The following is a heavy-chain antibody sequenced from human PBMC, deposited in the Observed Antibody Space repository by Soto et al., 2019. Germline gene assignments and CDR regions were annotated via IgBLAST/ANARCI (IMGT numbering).Heavy chain of an antibody. Sequence: GGSLRLSCAASGFTFSSYAMHWVRQAPGKGLEWVAVISYDGSNKYYADSVKGRFTISRDNSKNTLYLQMNSLRAEDTAVYYCARDSEYYDFWSGYSGSHYYYYGMDVWGQGTTVTVSS. V-gene: IGHV3-30-3*01. CDR3: ARDSEYYDFWSGYSGSHYYYYGMDV. CDR1: GFTFSSYA. J-gene: IGHJ6*02. D-gene: IGHD3-3*01. CDR2: ISYDGSNK.